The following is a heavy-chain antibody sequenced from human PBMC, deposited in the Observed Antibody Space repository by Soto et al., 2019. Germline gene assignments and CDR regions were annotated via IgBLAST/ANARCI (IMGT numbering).Heavy chain of an antibody. Sequence: QVQLVESGGGVVQPGRSLRLSCVASGFRFNEYGVHWVRQAPGKGLEWVAVISYDGSYKFYADSVKGRFTISRDNSNYLLSLQMDSLRAEDTATYYCAKDMAAGGTGEDGFDVWGQGTTVTVSS. CDR3: AKDMAAGGTGEDGFDV. CDR1: GFRFNEYG. CDR2: ISYDGSYK. D-gene: IGHD6-13*01. V-gene: IGHV3-30*18. J-gene: IGHJ3*01.